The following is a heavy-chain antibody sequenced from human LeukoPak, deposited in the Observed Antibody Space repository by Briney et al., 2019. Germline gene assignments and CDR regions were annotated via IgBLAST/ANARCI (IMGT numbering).Heavy chain of an antibody. J-gene: IGHJ5*02. CDR1: GFTVSSNY. CDR3: AREYCSGGSCYSTWFDP. V-gene: IGHV3-66*01. Sequence: PGGSLRLSCAASGFTVSSNYMSWVRQAPGKGLEWVSVIYSGGSTYYADSVKGRFTISRDNSKNTLYLQMNSLRAEDTAAYYCAREYCSGGSCYSTWFDPWGQGTLVTVSS. CDR2: IYSGGST. D-gene: IGHD2-15*01.